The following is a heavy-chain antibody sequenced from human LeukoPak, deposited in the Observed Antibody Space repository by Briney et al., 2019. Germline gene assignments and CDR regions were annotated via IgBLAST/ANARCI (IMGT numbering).Heavy chain of an antibody. CDR1: GFTFSSYS. CDR2: ISYDDGSNK. J-gene: IGHJ4*02. CDR3: AKGSTFFDS. Sequence: PGGSLRLSCATSGFTFSSYSMHWVRQAPGKGLEWVAVISYDDGSNKYYADSVKGRFTISRDNSKNTLYLLMNSLRPEDTAVYYCAKGSTFFDSWGQGTLVTVSS. V-gene: IGHV3-30*18. D-gene: IGHD2/OR15-2a*01.